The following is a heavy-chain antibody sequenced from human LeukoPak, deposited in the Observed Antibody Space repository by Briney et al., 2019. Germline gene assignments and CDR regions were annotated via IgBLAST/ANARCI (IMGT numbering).Heavy chain of an antibody. J-gene: IGHJ4*02. CDR1: GFIFSDTW. D-gene: IGHD3-22*01. CDR2: IKYDGTET. CDR3: ARESYYDSSGYYYLFPFDY. V-gene: IGHV3-7*03. Sequence: GGSLRLSCASAGFIFSDTWMAWVRQAPGKGPEWVAYIKYDGTETNYVDSVRGRFTISRDNAKNSLYLQMNSLRVEDTAVYYCARESYYDSSGYYYLFPFDYWGQGTLVTVSS.